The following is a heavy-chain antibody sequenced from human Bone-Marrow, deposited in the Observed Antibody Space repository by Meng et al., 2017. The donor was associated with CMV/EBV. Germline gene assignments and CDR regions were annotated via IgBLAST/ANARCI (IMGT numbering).Heavy chain of an antibody. CDR1: DGSFNAYY. CDR2: INHSGST. Sequence: SETLSLTCTVYDGSFNAYYYNWFRQAPGKGLEWIGEINHSGSTNYNPSLKSRVTISVDKSRNQFSLKLSSVTAADTAVYYCARGVGGYSGYSYWFDPWGQGTLVTVSS. D-gene: IGHD5-12*01. J-gene: IGHJ5*02. V-gene: IGHV4-34*01. CDR3: ARGVGGYSGYSYWFDP.